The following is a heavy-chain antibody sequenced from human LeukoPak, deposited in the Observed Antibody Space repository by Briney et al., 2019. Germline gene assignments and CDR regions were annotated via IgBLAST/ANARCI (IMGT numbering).Heavy chain of an antibody. CDR2: INSDGSST. CDR3: ARGRKYYFDY. V-gene: IGHV3-74*01. CDR1: GFTFSSYL. J-gene: IGHJ4*02. Sequence: TGGSLRLSCAASGFTFSSYLMHWVRQAPAKGLVWVSRINSDGSSTSYADSVKGRFTISRDNAKNTLYLQMNSLRAEDTAVYYCARGRKYYFDYWGQETLVTVSS.